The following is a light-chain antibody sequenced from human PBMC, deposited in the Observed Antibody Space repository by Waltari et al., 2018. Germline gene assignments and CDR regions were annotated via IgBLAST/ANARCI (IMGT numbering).Light chain of an antibody. CDR3: QQYHSTPLT. J-gene: IGKJ4*01. V-gene: IGKV3-15*01. Sequence: IVMTQSPATLSVSPGERATLSCRASQNVRSNLAWYQQKPGQAPRLLIYGASTRATDVPARFGGSGFGTEFTLTISSLLSEDFAVYYCQQYHSTPLTFGGGTKVEI. CDR2: GAS. CDR1: QNVRSN.